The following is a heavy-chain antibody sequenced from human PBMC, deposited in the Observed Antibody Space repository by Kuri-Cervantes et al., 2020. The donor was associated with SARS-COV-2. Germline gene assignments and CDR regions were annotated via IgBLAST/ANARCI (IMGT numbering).Heavy chain of an antibody. D-gene: IGHD3-3*01. CDR2: ISAYNGNT. V-gene: IGHV1-18*01. CDR3: ARDFTVIIPKYNWFDP. J-gene: IGHJ5*02. CDR1: GGTFSSYA. Sequence: ASVKVSCKASGGTFSSYAISWVRQAPGQGLEWMGWISAYNGNTNYAQKLQGRVTMTTDTSTSTAYMELRSLRSDDTAVYYCARDFTVIIPKYNWFDPWGQGTLVTVSS.